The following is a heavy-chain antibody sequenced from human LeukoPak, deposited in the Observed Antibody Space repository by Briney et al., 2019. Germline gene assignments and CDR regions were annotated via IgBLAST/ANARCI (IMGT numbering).Heavy chain of an antibody. Sequence: SQTLCLTPAVSGLSITSDTYCRSWIRQPTGKGLEWIGYILHSGSTYYNPSLKSRVTISIDTSKSQFSLKLSSVTAADTAVYYCARTRDFWSGYFDYWGQGTLVTVSS. D-gene: IGHD3-3*01. CDR3: ARTRDFWSGYFDY. J-gene: IGHJ4*02. CDR1: GLSITSDTYC. CDR2: ILHSGST. V-gene: IGHV4-30-2*01.